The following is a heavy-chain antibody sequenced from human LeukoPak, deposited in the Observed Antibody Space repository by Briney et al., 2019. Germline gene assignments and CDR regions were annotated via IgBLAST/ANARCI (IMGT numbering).Heavy chain of an antibody. J-gene: IGHJ4*02. V-gene: IGHV3-15*01. D-gene: IGHD5-18*01. Sequence: PGGSLRLSCAASGFTFRNAWMSWVRQAPGKGLEWVGRIKSKTDGGTTDYAAPVKCRFTISRDDSKTTLYLQMNNLKTEHTAVYYCTTDRAYSYGCLYWGQRTLVTVSS. CDR2: IKSKTDGGTT. CDR3: TTDRAYSYGCLY. CDR1: GFTFRNAW.